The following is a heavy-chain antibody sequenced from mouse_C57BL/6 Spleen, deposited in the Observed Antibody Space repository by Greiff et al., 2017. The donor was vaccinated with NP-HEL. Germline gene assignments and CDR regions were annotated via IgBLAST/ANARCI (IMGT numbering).Heavy chain of an antibody. Sequence: QVQLQQSGAELVRPGASVTLSCKASGYTFTDYEMHWVKQTPVHGLEWIGAIAPDTGGPAYNQKFKGKAILTADKSSSTAYMELRSLTSEDSAVYYCARLTTVGGPYWGQGTLVTVSA. V-gene: IGHV1-15*01. D-gene: IGHD1-1*01. CDR2: IAPDTGGP. CDR1: GYTFTDYE. CDR3: ARLTTVGGPY. J-gene: IGHJ3*01.